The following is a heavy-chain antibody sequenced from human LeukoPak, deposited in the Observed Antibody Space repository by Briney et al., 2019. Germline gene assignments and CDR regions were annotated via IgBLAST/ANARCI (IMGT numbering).Heavy chain of an antibody. J-gene: IGHJ6*02. Sequence: ASVKVSCKASGYTFTSYGISWVRQAPGQGLEWMGWISAYNGNTNYALKLQGRVTMTTDTSTSTAYMELRSLRSDDTAVYYCARDGGSGWSDYYYGMDVWGQGTTVTVSS. CDR1: GYTFTSYG. V-gene: IGHV1-18*01. D-gene: IGHD6-19*01. CDR2: ISAYNGNT. CDR3: ARDGGSGWSDYYYGMDV.